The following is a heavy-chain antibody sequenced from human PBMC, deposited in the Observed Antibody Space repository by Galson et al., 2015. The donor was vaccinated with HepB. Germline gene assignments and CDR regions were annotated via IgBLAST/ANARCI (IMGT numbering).Heavy chain of an antibody. V-gene: IGHV3-11*06. CDR2: ISSSSSYT. CDR1: GFTFSDYY. D-gene: IGHD1-1*01. Sequence: SLRLSCAASGFTFSDYYMSWIRQAPGKGLEWVSYISSSSSYTNYADSVKGRFTISRDNAKNSLYLRMNSLRAEDTAVYYCARDLDPGMERLDLGYWGQGTLVTVSS. J-gene: IGHJ4*02. CDR3: ARDLDPGMERLDLGY.